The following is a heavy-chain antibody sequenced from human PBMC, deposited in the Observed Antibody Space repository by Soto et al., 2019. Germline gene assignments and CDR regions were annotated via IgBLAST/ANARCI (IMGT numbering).Heavy chain of an antibody. CDR2: VSHTGTT. Sequence: SETLSLTCTVSGGSISNSYWTWIRQPPGKGLEWIGYVSHTGTTNYNPSLKSRVTMSVDTSKNHFSLKLSSVTAADTAVYYCAREIMLGTYRGFDPWGQGTPVTVS. CDR3: AREIMLGTYRGFDP. V-gene: IGHV4-59*01. J-gene: IGHJ5*02. D-gene: IGHD2-21*01. CDR1: GGSISNSY.